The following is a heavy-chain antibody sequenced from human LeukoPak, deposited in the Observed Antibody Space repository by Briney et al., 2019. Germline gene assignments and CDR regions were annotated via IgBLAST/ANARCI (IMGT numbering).Heavy chain of an antibody. CDR1: GFSFSNYG. CDR3: ANDLGRIQNLG. V-gene: IGHV3-23*01. CDR2: ITGNGGTT. Sequence: GGSLRLSCAASGFSFSNYGMNWVRQAPGKGLEWVSGITGNGGTTYYADSVKGRFTISRDNSRNTVYLQMNSLRAEDTAVYYCANDLGRIQNLGRGQGTLVTVSS. D-gene: IGHD5-18*01. J-gene: IGHJ4*02.